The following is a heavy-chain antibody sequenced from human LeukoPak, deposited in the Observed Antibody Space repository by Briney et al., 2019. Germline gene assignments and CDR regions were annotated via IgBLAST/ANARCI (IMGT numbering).Heavy chain of an antibody. CDR2: IYPGDPDT. D-gene: IGHD3-22*01. Sequence: GESLKISCKGSGYSFTSYWIGWVRQMPGKGLEWMGIIYPGDPDTRYSPSFQGQVTISADKSISTAYLQWSSLKASDTAMYYCARQVDYYDSSGYPNDAFDIWGQGTMVTVSS. CDR3: ARQVDYYDSSGYPNDAFDI. CDR1: GYSFTSYW. V-gene: IGHV5-51*01. J-gene: IGHJ3*02.